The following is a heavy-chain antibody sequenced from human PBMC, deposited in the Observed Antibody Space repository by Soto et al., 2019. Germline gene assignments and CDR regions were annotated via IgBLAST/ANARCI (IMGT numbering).Heavy chain of an antibody. D-gene: IGHD6-19*01. V-gene: IGHV3-33*08. J-gene: IGHJ6*02. CDR2: IWYDGSNK. CDR1: GSTFSSYA. CDR3: AREKQWLAYYYYYYGMDV. Sequence: GGSLRLSCAASGSTFSSYAMNWVRQAPGKGLEWVAVIWYDGSNKYYADSVKGRFTISRDNSKNTLYLQMNSLRAEDTAVYYCAREKQWLAYYYYYYGMDVWGQGTTVTVSS.